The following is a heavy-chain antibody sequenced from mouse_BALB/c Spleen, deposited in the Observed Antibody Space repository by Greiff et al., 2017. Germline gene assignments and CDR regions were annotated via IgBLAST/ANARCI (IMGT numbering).Heavy chain of an antibody. CDR1: GFTFSSYT. CDR3: TRDDYDDY. V-gene: IGHV5-6-4*01. Sequence: EVQVVESGGGLVQPGGSLKLSCAASGFTFSSYTMSWVRQTPEKRLEWVATISSGGSYTYYPDSVKGRFTISRDNAKNTLYLQMSSLKSEDTAMYYCTRDDYDDYWGQGTTLTVSS. CDR2: ISSGGSYT. D-gene: IGHD2-4*01. J-gene: IGHJ2*01.